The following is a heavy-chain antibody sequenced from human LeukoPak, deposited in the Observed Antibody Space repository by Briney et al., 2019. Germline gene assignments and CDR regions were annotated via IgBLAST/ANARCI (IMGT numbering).Heavy chain of an antibody. CDR2: IYHAGST. Sequence: SGTLSLTCTVSGASISSSNWWTWVRQPPGEALEWIGEIYHAGSTKYNPSLKSRLTISVDKSNNSFSLSLTSVTAADTAFYYCARQKWEQQGRDYYFNGLDVWGPGTTVIVSS. CDR3: ARQKWEQQGRDYYFNGLDV. J-gene: IGHJ6*02. D-gene: IGHD1/OR15-1a*01. CDR1: GASISSSNW. V-gene: IGHV4-4*02.